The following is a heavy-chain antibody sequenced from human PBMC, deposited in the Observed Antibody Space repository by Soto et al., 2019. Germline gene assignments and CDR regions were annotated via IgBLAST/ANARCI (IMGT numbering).Heavy chain of an antibody. CDR1: GFSYNSYA. CDR3: ARDKVDIAARSRCVYFDY. V-gene: IGHV3-23*01. D-gene: IGHD6-6*01. J-gene: IGHJ4*02. Sequence: EVQLLESGGGLVQPGGSLRLSCAASGFSYNSYALNWVRQAPGKGLEWVSSISGGGGDTSYADSVRGRFTISRDNAENSLYLQMNSLRAEDTAVYYCARDKVDIAARSRCVYFDYWGQGTLVTVSS. CDR2: ISGGGGDT.